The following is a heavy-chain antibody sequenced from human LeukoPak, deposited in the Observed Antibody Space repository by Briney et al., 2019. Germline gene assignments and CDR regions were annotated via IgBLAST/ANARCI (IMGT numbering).Heavy chain of an antibody. Sequence: SETLSLTCTVSGGSISSYYWSWIRQPAGKGLEWIGRIYTSGSTNYNPSLKSRFTMSVDTSKKQFSLKLSSVPAADTAVYYCARALPDFWSGYSHAFDIWGQGTMVTVSS. CDR3: ARALPDFWSGYSHAFDI. CDR1: GGSISSYY. J-gene: IGHJ3*02. CDR2: IYTSGST. D-gene: IGHD3-3*01. V-gene: IGHV4-4*07.